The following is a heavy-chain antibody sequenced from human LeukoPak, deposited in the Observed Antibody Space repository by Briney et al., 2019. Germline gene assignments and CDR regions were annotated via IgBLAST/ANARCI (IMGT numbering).Heavy chain of an antibody. Sequence: GGSLRLSCAASGFTVSSNYMSWVRQAPGKGLEWVSVIYSGGSTYYADSVKGRFTISRDNSKNTLYLQMNSLRAEDTAVYYCAKDHGVGYCSSTSCPAFVYWGQGTLVTVSS. J-gene: IGHJ4*02. CDR3: AKDHGVGYCSSTSCPAFVY. V-gene: IGHV3-66*01. CDR2: IYSGGST. CDR1: GFTVSSNY. D-gene: IGHD2-2*01.